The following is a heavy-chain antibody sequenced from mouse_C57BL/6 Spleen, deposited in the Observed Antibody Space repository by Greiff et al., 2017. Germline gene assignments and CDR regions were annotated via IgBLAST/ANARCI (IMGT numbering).Heavy chain of an antibody. CDR2: IAPSDSNT. CDR3: ARVYYDYVFDY. D-gene: IGHD2-4*01. Sequence: QVQLQQPGAELVMPGASVKLSCKASGYTFTSYWMHWVKQRPGQGLEWIGEIAPSDSNTNYNQKFKGKSTLPVDKSSSTVYMQLSRLTSEDSAFYYCARVYYDYVFDYWGQGTTLTVSS. CDR1: GYTFTSYW. V-gene: IGHV1-69*01. J-gene: IGHJ2*01.